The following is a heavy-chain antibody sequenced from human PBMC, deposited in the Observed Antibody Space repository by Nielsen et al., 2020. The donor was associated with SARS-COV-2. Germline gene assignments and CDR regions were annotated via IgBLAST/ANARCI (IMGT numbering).Heavy chain of an antibody. V-gene: IGHV1-24*01. Sequence: ASVKVSCKVSGYTLTELSMHWVRQAPGKGLEWMGGFDPEDGETIYAQKFQGRVTMTEDTSTDTAYMELSSLRSEDTAVYYCATDLPALKGYDYVRWGQGTLVTVSS. CDR2: FDPEDGET. D-gene: IGHD3-16*01. CDR1: GYTLTELS. CDR3: ATDLPALKGYDYVR. J-gene: IGHJ4*02.